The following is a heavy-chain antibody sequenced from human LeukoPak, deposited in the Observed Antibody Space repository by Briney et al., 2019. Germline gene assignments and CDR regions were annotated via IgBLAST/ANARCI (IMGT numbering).Heavy chain of an antibody. J-gene: IGHJ4*02. CDR2: ISYDGSNK. CDR1: GFTFSNYG. CDR3: AKARAGDITAAFNY. Sequence: GGSLRLSCAASGFTFSNYGMQWVRQAPGKGLEWVTFISYDGSNKYYADSVKGRFTISRDNSKSTLCLQMNSLRAEDTAIYYCAKARAGDITAAFNYWGQGTLVTVSS. D-gene: IGHD6-13*01. V-gene: IGHV3-30*18.